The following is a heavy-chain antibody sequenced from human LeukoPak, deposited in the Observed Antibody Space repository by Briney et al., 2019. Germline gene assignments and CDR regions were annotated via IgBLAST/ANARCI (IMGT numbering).Heavy chain of an antibody. D-gene: IGHD6-19*01. CDR3: AKDMRGRAGTDVFDI. Sequence: GGSLRLSCAASGFTFSSYAMSWVRQAPGKGLEWVSCIIGSGGSTYYADSVKGRFTISRDNSKNSKNTLYLQMNSLRAEDTAVYYCAKDMRGRAGTDVFDIWGQGTMVTVSS. V-gene: IGHV3-23*01. J-gene: IGHJ3*02. CDR2: IIGSGGST. CDR1: GFTFSSYA.